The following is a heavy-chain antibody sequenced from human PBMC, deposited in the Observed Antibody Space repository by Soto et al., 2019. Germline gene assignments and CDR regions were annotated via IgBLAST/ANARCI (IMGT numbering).Heavy chain of an antibody. V-gene: IGHV1-18*04. Sequence: ASVKVSFKASGYTFTSYGISWVRQAPGQGLEWMGWISAYNGNTNYAQKLQGRVTMTTDTSTSTAYMELRSLRSDDTAVYYCARDIAVAGTFYYYYGMDVWGQGTTVTVSS. J-gene: IGHJ6*02. CDR2: ISAYNGNT. CDR1: GYTFTSYG. D-gene: IGHD6-19*01. CDR3: ARDIAVAGTFYYYYGMDV.